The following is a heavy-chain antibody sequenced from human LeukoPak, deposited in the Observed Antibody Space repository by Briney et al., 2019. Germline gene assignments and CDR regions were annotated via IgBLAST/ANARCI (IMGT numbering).Heavy chain of an antibody. CDR1: GGSISGYS. CDR2: TYYSGST. CDR3: ARGLYPDDAFDI. J-gene: IGHJ3*02. D-gene: IGHD3-16*02. V-gene: IGHV4-59*01. Sequence: SETLSLTCTVSGGSISGYSWSWIRQPPGKGLEWIGYTYYSGSTNYSPSLKSRVTISVDTSKNQFSLKLRSVTAADTAVYYCARGLYPDDAFDIWGQGTMVTVSS.